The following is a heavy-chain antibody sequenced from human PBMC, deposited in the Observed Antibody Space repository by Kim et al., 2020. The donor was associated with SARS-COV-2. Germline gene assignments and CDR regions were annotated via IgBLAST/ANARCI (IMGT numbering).Heavy chain of an antibody. CDR2: ITSGIIYT. CDR1: GFTFRDYY. Sequence: GGSLRLSCAASGFTFRDYYMHWIRQAPGKGLEWVSYITSGIIYTNYADSVKGRFTISRDNAKKSLYLQMNSLRAEDTAIYYCARVPYSYDVRALWYFDLWGRGTLVTVSS. D-gene: IGHD5-18*01. J-gene: IGHJ2*01. CDR3: ARVPYSYDVRALWYFDL. V-gene: IGHV3-11*03.